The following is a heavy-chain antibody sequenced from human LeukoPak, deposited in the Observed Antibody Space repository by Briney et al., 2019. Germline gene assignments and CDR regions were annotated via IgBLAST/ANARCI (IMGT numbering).Heavy chain of an antibody. D-gene: IGHD1-1*01. Sequence: GRSLRLSCAAAGFTVSINHMSCVRQAPGKGLECVSVIYSGGSTNYADSVKGRFTISRDNLKNALYLQMNSLRAEDMAVYYCARGPAGYNWGQGTLVTFSS. CDR2: IYSGGST. CDR3: ARGPAGYN. J-gene: IGHJ4*02. V-gene: IGHV3-53*01. CDR1: GFTVSINH.